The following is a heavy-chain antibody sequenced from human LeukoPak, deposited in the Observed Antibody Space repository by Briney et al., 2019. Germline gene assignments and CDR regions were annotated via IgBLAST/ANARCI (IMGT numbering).Heavy chain of an antibody. CDR1: GGSISSSSYY. D-gene: IGHD3-22*01. V-gene: IGHV4-39*07. CDR3: ARVTGYVIEDYFDY. J-gene: IGHJ4*02. Sequence: PSETLSLTCTVSGGSISSSSYYWGWIRQPPGKGLEWIGSIYYSESTYYNPSLKSRVTISVDTSKNQFSLKLRSVTAADTAVYYCARVTGYVIEDYFDYWGQGTLVTVSS. CDR2: IYYSEST.